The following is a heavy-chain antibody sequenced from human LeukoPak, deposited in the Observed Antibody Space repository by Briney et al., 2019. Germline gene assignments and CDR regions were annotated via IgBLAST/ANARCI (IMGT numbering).Heavy chain of an antibody. J-gene: IGHJ6*03. Sequence: ASVKVSCKASGGTFSSYAISWVRQAPGQGVEWMGRSIPIFGTANYAQKFQGRVTITTDKSTSTAYMELSSLRSEDTAVYYCARDRAMLSAYYYYYMDVWGKGTTVTVSS. D-gene: IGHD2-2*01. CDR1: GGTFSSYA. V-gene: IGHV1-69*05. CDR2: SIPIFGTA. CDR3: ARDRAMLSAYYYYYMDV.